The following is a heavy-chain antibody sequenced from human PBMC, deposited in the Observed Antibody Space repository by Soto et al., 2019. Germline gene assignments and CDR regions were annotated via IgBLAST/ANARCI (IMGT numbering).Heavy chain of an antibody. CDR1: GGSFSGYY. CDR3: ARGQNRCSSPSCPSSYYAYYGMDA. Sequence: QVQLQQWGAGLLKPSETLSLTCAVYGGSFSGYYWSWIRQPPGKGLEWIGEINHSGSTNYNPSLKSRVTLSVDTSKNQFSLKLSSVTAADTAVYYCARGQNRCSSPSCPSSYYAYYGMDAWGQGTTVT. V-gene: IGHV4-34*01. CDR2: INHSGST. J-gene: IGHJ6*02. D-gene: IGHD2-2*01.